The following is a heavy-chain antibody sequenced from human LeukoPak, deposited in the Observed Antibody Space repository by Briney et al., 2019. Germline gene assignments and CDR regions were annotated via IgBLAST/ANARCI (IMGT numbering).Heavy chain of an antibody. Sequence: TGGSLRLSCAASGFTFSTYAMSWVRQAPGKGLEWVSTISGGVLSIYYADSVKGRFTISRDNSKNTLYLQMNSLRADDTAVYYCAKHLGYSTSSGIDYWGQGTLVTVSS. V-gene: IGHV3-23*01. J-gene: IGHJ4*02. CDR1: GFTFSTYA. CDR3: AKHLGYSTSSGIDY. D-gene: IGHD6-6*01. CDR2: ISGGVLSI.